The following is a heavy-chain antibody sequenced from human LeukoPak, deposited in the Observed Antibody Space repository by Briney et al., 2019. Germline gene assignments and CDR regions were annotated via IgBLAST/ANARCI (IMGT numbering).Heavy chain of an antibody. CDR2: IYYSGST. V-gene: IGHV4-31*03. D-gene: IGHD3-22*01. J-gene: IGHJ4*02. CDR3: AGAADSSGYYYDWYFDY. CDR1: GGSISSGGYY. Sequence: PSQTLSLTCTVSGGSISSGGYYWRWLRQHPGKALEWIGYIYYSGSTYYNPSLKSRVTISVDTSKNQFSLKLSSVTAADTAVYYCAGAADSSGYYYDWYFDYWGQGTLVTVSS.